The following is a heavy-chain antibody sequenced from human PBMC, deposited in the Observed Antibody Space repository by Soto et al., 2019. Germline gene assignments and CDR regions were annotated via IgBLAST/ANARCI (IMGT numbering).Heavy chain of an antibody. CDR1: GGSISSYY. Sequence: QVQLQESGPGLVKPSETLSLTCTVSGGSISSYYWSWIRQPPGKGLEWIGYIYYSGSTNYNPSLKSRVTISVDTSKNQFSLKLSSVTAADTAVYYCASGPDYGDYGSFDYWGQGTLVTVSS. J-gene: IGHJ4*02. V-gene: IGHV4-59*01. CDR2: IYYSGST. D-gene: IGHD4-17*01. CDR3: ASGPDYGDYGSFDY.